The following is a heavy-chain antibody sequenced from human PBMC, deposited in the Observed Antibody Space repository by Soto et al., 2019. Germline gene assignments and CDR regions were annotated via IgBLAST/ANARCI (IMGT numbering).Heavy chain of an antibody. V-gene: IGHV1-18*01. D-gene: IGHD6-19*01. Sequence: ASVKVSCKASGYTFTSYGISWVRQAPGQGLEWMGWISAYNGNTNYAQKLQGRVTMTTDTSTSTAYMELRSLRSDDTAVYYCARVIAVAGNYYYYGMDVWGQGTTVTVSS. CDR2: ISAYNGNT. CDR1: GYTFTSYG. CDR3: ARVIAVAGNYYYYGMDV. J-gene: IGHJ6*02.